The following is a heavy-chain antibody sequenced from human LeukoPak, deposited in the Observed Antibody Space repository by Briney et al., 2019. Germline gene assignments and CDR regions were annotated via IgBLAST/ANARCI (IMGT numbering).Heavy chain of an antibody. J-gene: IGHJ4*02. CDR3: AKDGGGSGWTFDY. V-gene: IGHV3-23*01. Sequence: GGSLRLSCAASGFTFISYAMSWVRQAPGKGLEWVSAISGSGGSTHYSDSVKGRFTISRDNSKNTLYLQMNSLRAEDTAVYYCAKDGGGSGWTFDYWGQGTLVTVSS. CDR1: GFTFISYA. D-gene: IGHD6-19*01. CDR2: ISGSGGST.